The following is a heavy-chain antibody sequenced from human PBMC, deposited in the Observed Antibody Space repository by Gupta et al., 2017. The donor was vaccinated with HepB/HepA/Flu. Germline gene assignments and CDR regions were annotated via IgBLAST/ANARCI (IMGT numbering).Heavy chain of an antibody. Sequence: QVQLVESGGGVVQPGRSLRLSCAASGFTFSSYGMHWVRQAPGKGLEWVAVISYDGSNKYYADSVKGRFTISRDNSKNTLYLQMNSLRAEDTAVYYCAKDQLYSRSVDIVATTGVGKPYYYYGMDVWGQGTTVTVSS. CDR2: ISYDGSNK. V-gene: IGHV3-30*18. CDR3: AKDQLYSRSVDIVATTGVGKPYYYYGMDV. CDR1: GFTFSSYG. J-gene: IGHJ6*02. D-gene: IGHD5-12*01.